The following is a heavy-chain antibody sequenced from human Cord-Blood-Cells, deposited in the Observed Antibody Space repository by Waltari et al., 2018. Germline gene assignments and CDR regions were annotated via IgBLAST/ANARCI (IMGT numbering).Heavy chain of an antibody. J-gene: IGHJ5*02. Sequence: QVQLQQWGAGLLKPSETLSPTCAVYGGSFSGYYWTRIRQPPGKGLEWLGELNHSGSTNYTPSLKSRVTISVDTSKNQFSLKLSSGTAADTAVYYCARGQIAALRPANWFDPWGEGTLVTVSS. D-gene: IGHD6-6*01. V-gene: IGHV4-34*01. CDR3: ARGQIAALRPANWFDP. CDR2: LNHSGST. CDR1: GGSFSGYY.